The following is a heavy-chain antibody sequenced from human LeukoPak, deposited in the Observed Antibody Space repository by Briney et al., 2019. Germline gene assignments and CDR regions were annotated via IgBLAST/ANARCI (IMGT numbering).Heavy chain of an antibody. Sequence: SGGSLRLSCEVSGFPLSNAWMSWVRQAPGKGPEWVGRIKSTIDGGTTDYVAHVKGRFTISRDDSKNTLHLQMNSLRTEDTAVYYCTTQNLEWSSSPFDSWGQGALVTVSS. CDR3: TTQNLEWSSSPFDS. V-gene: IGHV3-15*01. CDR1: GFPLSNAW. CDR2: IKSTIDGGTT. D-gene: IGHD3-3*01. J-gene: IGHJ4*02.